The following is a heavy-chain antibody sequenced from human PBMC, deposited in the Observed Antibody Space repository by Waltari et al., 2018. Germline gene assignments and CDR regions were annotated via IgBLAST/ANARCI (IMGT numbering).Heavy chain of an antibody. CDR2: IYYSGST. CDR3: ARDGGSLGWFDP. V-gene: IGHV4-59*01. Sequence: QVQLQESGPGLVKPSETLSLTCTVSGGSISSYYWSWIRQPPGKGLEWIGYIYYSGSTNYNTDLKSRVTISVETSKNQFALKLSAVTAADTAVYYCARDGGSLGWFDPWGQGTLVTVSS. CDR1: GGSISSYY. D-gene: IGHD3-10*01. J-gene: IGHJ5*02.